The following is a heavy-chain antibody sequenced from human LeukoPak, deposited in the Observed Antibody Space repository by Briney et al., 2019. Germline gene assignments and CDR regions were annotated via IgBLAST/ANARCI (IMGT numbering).Heavy chain of an antibody. Sequence: SETLSLTCAVYGGSFSGYYWSWIRQPPGKGLEWIGEINHSGSTNYNPSLKSRVTISVDTSKNQFSLKLSSVTAADTAVYYCARHGRYSGSYYGPTDYWGQGTLVTVSS. V-gene: IGHV4-34*01. CDR1: GGSFSGYY. J-gene: IGHJ4*02. CDR2: INHSGST. CDR3: ARHGRYSGSYYGPTDY. D-gene: IGHD1-26*01.